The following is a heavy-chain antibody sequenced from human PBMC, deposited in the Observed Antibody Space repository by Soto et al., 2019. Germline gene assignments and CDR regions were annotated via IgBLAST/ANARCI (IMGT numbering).Heavy chain of an antibody. D-gene: IGHD1-26*01. CDR1: GGSISSYC. Sequence: QVQLQESGPGLVKPSETLSLTCTVSGGSISSYCWSWVRQPPGEELEWIANICNSGGTNYNPSLKSRVVISVDTSRNQFSLKLSSVTAADTAVYYCARGVGRYGSNLDYWGQGTLVTVSS. CDR3: ARGVGRYGSNLDY. J-gene: IGHJ4*02. V-gene: IGHV4-59*01. CDR2: ICNSGGT.